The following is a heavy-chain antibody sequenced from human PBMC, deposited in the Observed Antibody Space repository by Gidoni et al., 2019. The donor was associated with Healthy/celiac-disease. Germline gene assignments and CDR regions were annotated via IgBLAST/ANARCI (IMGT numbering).Heavy chain of an antibody. V-gene: IGHV1-2*02. CDR3: ARVRYYYDSSGYYDY. J-gene: IGHJ4*02. CDR1: GYTFTGYY. CDR2: INPNSGGT. Sequence: QVQLVQSGAEVKKPGASVKVSCKASGYTFTGYYMHWVRQAPGQGLEWMGWINPNSGGTNYAQKFQGRVTMTRDTSISTAYMELSRLRSDDTAVYYCARVRYYYDSSGYYDYWGQGTLVTVSS. D-gene: IGHD3-22*01.